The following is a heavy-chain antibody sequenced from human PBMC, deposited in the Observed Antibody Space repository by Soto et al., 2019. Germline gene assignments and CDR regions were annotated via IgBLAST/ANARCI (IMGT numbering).Heavy chain of an antibody. D-gene: IGHD3-10*01. V-gene: IGHV3-30*04. J-gene: IGHJ4*02. CDR2: ISYDGRNK. CDR1: GFTFSNYA. Sequence: QVQLVESGGGVVHPGRSLRLSCAASGFTFSNYAMHWVRQAPGKGLEWVAVISYDGRNKYYADSVKGRFTISRDNSKNTLYLQVNSLRADDTAVYYCARNGSGNYYHFDYWGQGTLVTVSS. CDR3: ARNGSGNYYHFDY.